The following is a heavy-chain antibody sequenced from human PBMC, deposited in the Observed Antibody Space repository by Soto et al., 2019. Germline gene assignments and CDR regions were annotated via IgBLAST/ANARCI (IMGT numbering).Heavy chain of an antibody. Sequence: PGESLKISCKGSGYSFTSYWIGWVRQMPGKGLEWMGIIYPGDSDTRYSPSFQGQVTISADKSLSTAYLQWSSLKASDTAMNYCARQGSSTSRPYYYYYYGMDVWGQGTTVTVSS. CDR2: IYPGDSDT. J-gene: IGHJ6*02. CDR1: GYSFTSYW. V-gene: IGHV5-51*01. D-gene: IGHD2-2*01. CDR3: ARQGSSTSRPYYYYYYGMDV.